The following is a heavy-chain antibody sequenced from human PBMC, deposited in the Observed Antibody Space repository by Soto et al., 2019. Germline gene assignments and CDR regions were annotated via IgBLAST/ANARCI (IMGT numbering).Heavy chain of an antibody. Sequence: PSETLSLTCTVSGGSISSSSYYWGWIRQPPGKGLEWIGSIYYSGSTYYNPSLKSRVTISVDTSKNQFSLKLSSVTAADTAVYYCARRLLPYDFWSGYYTSWFDPWGQGTLVTVS. V-gene: IGHV4-39*01. D-gene: IGHD3-3*01. J-gene: IGHJ5*02. CDR1: GGSISSSSYY. CDR2: IYYSGST. CDR3: ARRLLPYDFWSGYYTSWFDP.